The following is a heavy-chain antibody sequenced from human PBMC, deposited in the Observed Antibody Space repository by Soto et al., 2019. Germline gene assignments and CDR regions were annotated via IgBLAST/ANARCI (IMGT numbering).Heavy chain of an antibody. J-gene: IGHJ4*02. CDR2: VSADSGNT. Sequence: ASVKVSCKASGYTFTTYAIQWVRQASGQRLEWMGWVSADSGNTKYSQKFQGRVTITRDTSARTAYMELSSLTSEDTAVYYCATTGYTSGWTXYWGQGTPVXVSS. V-gene: IGHV1-3*01. CDR1: GYTFTTYA. D-gene: IGHD6-19*01. CDR3: ATTGYTSGWTXY.